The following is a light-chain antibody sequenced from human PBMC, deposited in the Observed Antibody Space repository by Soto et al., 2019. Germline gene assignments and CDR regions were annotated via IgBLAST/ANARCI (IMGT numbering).Light chain of an antibody. Sequence: SVLTQPASVSGSPGQSITISCTGTSSDVGGYDYVSWYQQHPGKAPKLLIYEVSDRLSGVSTRFSGSKSGSTASLTISGLQTEDEADYYCTSYTTIGTLDLFGTGTKVTVL. V-gene: IGLV2-14*01. CDR3: TSYTTIGTLDL. J-gene: IGLJ1*01. CDR1: SSDVGGYDY. CDR2: EVS.